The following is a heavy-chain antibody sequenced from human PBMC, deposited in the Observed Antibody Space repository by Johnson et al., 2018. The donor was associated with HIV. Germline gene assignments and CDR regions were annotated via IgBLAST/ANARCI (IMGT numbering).Heavy chain of an antibody. J-gene: IGHJ3*01. D-gene: IGHD3-22*01. CDR1: GFIFDEYD. CDR3: ARDTYYYDTSGYLTRPRAFDV. V-gene: IGHV3-20*04. CDR2: ISWHGATL. Sequence: EVQLVESGGGLVQPGGSLRLSCEGSGFIFDEYDMSWVRQTPGKGLEWVSGISWHGATLRSADSVKGRFTISRATAKAFLYLQMNSLRAEDTALYYCARDTYYYDTSGYLTRPRAFDVWGQGTMVTVSS.